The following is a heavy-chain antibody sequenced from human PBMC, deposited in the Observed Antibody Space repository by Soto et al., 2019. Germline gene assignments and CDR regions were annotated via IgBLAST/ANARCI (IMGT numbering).Heavy chain of an antibody. V-gene: IGHV2-5*02. CDR3: AHVYWAASGTRYYFDY. J-gene: IGHJ4*02. D-gene: IGHD1-7*01. CDR1: VFSFTTDGMG. Sequence: QITLKESGPTLVKPTQTLTLTCTFSVFSFTTDGMGVGWIRQPPGKALEWLALIYWDDDKRFSPSLKSRLTITKDASRNQVVLTLTNMDPADTATYYCAHVYWAASGTRYYFDYWGQGTLVTVSS. CDR2: IYWDDDK.